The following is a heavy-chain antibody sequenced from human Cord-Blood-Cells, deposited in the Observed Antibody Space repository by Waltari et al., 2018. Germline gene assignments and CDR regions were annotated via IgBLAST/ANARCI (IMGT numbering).Heavy chain of an antibody. CDR3: ARANRDYDYYSYGMDG. V-gene: IGHV1-69*01. Sequence: VQLVQSGAEVKKPGSSVKVSGKASGGTFSSYAISWVRQAPGQGLEWMGVMSPKIRRGHCAQEIQCRGTSTAEESTTTAYMELSSLRPEDTAVYYCARANRDYDYYSYGMDGSGQGTTVTVTS. CDR1: GGTFSSYA. D-gene: IGHD3-3*01. J-gene: IGHJ6*02. CDR2: MSPKIRRG.